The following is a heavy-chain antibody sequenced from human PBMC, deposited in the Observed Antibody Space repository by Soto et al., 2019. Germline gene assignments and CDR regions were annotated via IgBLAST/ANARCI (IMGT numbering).Heavy chain of an antibody. CDR3: VEEAAAIHYGMDV. Sequence: QVQLVESGGSVVQPGRSLRLSCAASGSTFSSYGMHWVRQAPGKGLEWVAVISYDGSNKYYADSVKGRFTISRDNSKNTLYLQMNSLRAEDTAVYYCVEEAAAIHYGMDVWGQGTTVTVSS. D-gene: IGHD2-2*01. V-gene: IGHV3-30*03. CDR1: GSTFSSYG. CDR2: ISYDGSNK. J-gene: IGHJ6*02.